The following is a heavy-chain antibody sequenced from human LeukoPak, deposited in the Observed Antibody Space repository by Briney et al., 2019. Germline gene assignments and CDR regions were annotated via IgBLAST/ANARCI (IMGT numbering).Heavy chain of an antibody. CDR1: GFTFSSYA. J-gene: IGHJ4*02. Sequence: GGSLRLSCTSSGFTFSSYAMSWVRQAPGEGLEWVSAISGSGGSTYYADSVKGRFTISRDNSKNTLYLQMNSLRAEDTAVYYCAKGYYTIFGVDSYYFDYWGQGTMVTVSS. CDR3: AKGYYTIFGVDSYYFDY. CDR2: ISGSGGST. V-gene: IGHV3-23*01. D-gene: IGHD3-3*01.